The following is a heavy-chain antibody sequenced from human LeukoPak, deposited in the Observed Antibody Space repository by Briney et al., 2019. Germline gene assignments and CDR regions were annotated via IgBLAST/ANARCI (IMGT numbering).Heavy chain of an antibody. J-gene: IGHJ3*02. V-gene: IGHV3-21*01. CDR1: GFTFSRHS. D-gene: IGHD1-7*01. Sequence: GGSLRLSCAASGFTFSRHSINWVRQAPGKGLEWVSSISSSSSYIYYADSVKGRFTISRDNAKNSLYLQMNRLRAEDTAVYYCARDSGNYLDAFDIWGQGTMVTVSS. CDR2: ISSSSSYI. CDR3: ARDSGNYLDAFDI.